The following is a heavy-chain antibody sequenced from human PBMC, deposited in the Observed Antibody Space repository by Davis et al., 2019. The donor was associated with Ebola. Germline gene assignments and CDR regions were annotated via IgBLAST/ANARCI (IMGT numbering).Heavy chain of an antibody. Sequence: GESLKISCVASAFSFNNYPMHWVRQAPGKGLEWVSVIYNAGNTYYTDSVKGRFTISRDNAKNSLYLQMNTLRVEDTAIYYCVPGTWIRGQGTLVTVSS. D-gene: IGHD5-18*01. CDR1: AFSFNNYP. J-gene: IGHJ4*02. CDR3: VPGTWI. V-gene: IGHV3-69-1*02. CDR2: IYNAGNT.